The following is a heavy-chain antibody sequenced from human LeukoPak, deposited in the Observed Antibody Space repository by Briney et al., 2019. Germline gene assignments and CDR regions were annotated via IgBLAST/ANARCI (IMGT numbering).Heavy chain of an antibody. J-gene: IGHJ6*03. Sequence: SVKVSCKASGDIFNSYSVSWVRQAPGQGLEWMGGIIPMFGSANYAQKFQGRVTITTDQSTTIVYTELSSLSSEDTAVYYCARVGRSRGSLPNSYYYMDVWGKGTTVTVSS. CDR3: ARVGRSRGSLPNSYYYMDV. V-gene: IGHV1-69*05. CDR2: IIPMFGSA. D-gene: IGHD1-26*01. CDR1: GDIFNSYS.